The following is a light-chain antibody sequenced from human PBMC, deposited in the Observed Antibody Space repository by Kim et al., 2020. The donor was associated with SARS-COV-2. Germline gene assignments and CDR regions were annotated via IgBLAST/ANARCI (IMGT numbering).Light chain of an antibody. Sequence: TVTSTCASSTGAVTRGYYPNGLQQKPGKAPRALIYSTSNKHSWTPARFSGSLRGGKAALTLSGVQPEDEAEYYCLLYYGGVHVVFGGGTQLTVL. CDR1: TGAVTRGYY. J-gene: IGLJ2*01. CDR2: STS. CDR3: LLYYGGVHVV. V-gene: IGLV7-43*01.